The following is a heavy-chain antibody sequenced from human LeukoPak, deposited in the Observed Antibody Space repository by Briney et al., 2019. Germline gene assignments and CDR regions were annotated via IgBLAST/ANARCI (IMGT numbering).Heavy chain of an antibody. CDR3: ARGTSTVVTPNYYYYYCMDV. D-gene: IGHD4-23*01. V-gene: IGHV4-4*09. Sequence: SETLSLTCTVYGGSISSSHWSWIRQPSGKGLEWIGNIHTSGGTNYSPSLKSRVTISADTSRNQFSLKLSSVTAADTAVYYCARGTSTVVTPNYYYYYCMDVWGKGTTVTVSS. CDR1: GGSISSSH. J-gene: IGHJ6*03. CDR2: IHTSGGT.